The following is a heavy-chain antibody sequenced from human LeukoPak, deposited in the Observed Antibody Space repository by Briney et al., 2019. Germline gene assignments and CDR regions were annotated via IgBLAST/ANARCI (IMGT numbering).Heavy chain of an antibody. D-gene: IGHD4-17*01. CDR1: GFTFNTFW. Sequence: GGSLRLSCAASGFTFNTFWMSWVRQPLGKGLEWVANIQHDGSEKYYVDSVKGRFTISRDNAKNSLYMQMKSLRAEDTAVYYCARGGGPPAYGVTSRFDPWGQGTLVTVTS. CDR3: ARGGGPPAYGVTSRFDP. J-gene: IGHJ5*02. V-gene: IGHV3-7*01. CDR2: IQHDGSEK.